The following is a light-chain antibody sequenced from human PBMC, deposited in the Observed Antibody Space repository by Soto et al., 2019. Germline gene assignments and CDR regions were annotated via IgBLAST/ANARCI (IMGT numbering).Light chain of an antibody. J-gene: IGKJ2*01. CDR3: QQYNNWPLYS. V-gene: IGKV3-15*01. CDR2: AAS. CDR1: QGVGTN. Sequence: EIVMTQSPGTLSVSPGERATLSCRASQGVGTNLALYQQRPGQAPRLLIYAASTRATGIPARFSGRGSGTEFTLTISRLQSEDFALYFCQQYNNWPLYSFGQGTKLEIK.